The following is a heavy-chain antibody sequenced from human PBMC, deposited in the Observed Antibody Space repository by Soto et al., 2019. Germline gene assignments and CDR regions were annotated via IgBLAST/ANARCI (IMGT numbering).Heavy chain of an antibody. V-gene: IGHV4-59*01. J-gene: IGHJ5*02. CDR3: ARGSEAGRLGWLEL. CDR2: IYYSGTT. Sequence: PSETLSLTCTVSGASISSYYWSWIRQPPGKALEWIGYIYYSGTTNHNSSLRSRVTISVDTSKYQLSLKLTSVTAADTAVYYCARGSEAGRLGWLELRAQRTLVTVSS. D-gene: IGHD6-13*01. CDR1: GASISSYY.